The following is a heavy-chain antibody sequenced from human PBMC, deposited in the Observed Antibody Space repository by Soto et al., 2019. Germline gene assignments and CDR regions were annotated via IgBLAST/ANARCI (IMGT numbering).Heavy chain of an antibody. V-gene: IGHV6-1*01. CDR3: ARLRGDSWFDF. J-gene: IGHJ5*01. Sequence: PSQTLSLTCAISGDSVSSNSATLDWIRQSPSRGLEWLGRTYYRSRWFNDYAGSVKGRITINPDTSNNQFSLQLTSLSPDDTAVYYCARLRGDSWFDFWGQGTRVTVSS. CDR1: GDSVSSNSAT. CDR2: TYYRSRWFN.